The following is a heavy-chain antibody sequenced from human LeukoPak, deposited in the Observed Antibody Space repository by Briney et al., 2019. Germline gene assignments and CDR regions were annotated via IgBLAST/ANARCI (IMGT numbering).Heavy chain of an antibody. CDR2: INHSGST. Sequence: SETLSLTCAVYGGSFSGYYWSWIRQPPGKGLEWIGEINHSGSTNYNPSLKSRVTISVDKSKNQFSLKLSSVTAADTAVYYCAGLYGSGSYYGYWGQGTLVTVSS. CDR1: GGSFSGYY. V-gene: IGHV4-34*01. CDR3: AGLYGSGSYYGY. D-gene: IGHD3-10*01. J-gene: IGHJ4*02.